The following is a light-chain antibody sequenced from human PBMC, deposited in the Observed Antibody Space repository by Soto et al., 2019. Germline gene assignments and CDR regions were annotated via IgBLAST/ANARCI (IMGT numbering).Light chain of an antibody. CDR1: STDVSTSTF. J-gene: IGLJ1*01. CDR2: DVT. Sequence: QSALTQPASVSGSPGQSITSSCTGISTDVSTSTFVSWYQHHPGKAPRLILYDVTHRPSGISTRFSGSKSGDTATLTISGLQAEDEADYFCTSYRRGPLYVFGSGTKLTVL. CDR3: TSYRRGPLYV. V-gene: IGLV2-14*03.